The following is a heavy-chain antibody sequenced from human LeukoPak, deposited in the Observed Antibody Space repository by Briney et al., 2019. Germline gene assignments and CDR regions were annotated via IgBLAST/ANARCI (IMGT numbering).Heavy chain of an antibody. J-gene: IGHJ4*02. D-gene: IGHD3-10*01. Sequence: GGSLRLSCAASGFTFSSYAMSWVRQAPGKGLEWVSAISGSSGSTYYADSVRGRFTISRDNSKNTLYLQMNSLRAEDTAVYYCAKDQDRYGSGSWPFDYWGQGTLVTVSS. CDR1: GFTFSSYA. CDR3: AKDQDRYGSGSWPFDY. CDR2: ISGSSGST. V-gene: IGHV3-23*01.